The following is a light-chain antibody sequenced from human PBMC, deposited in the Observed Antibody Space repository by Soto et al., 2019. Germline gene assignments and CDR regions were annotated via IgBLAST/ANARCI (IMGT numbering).Light chain of an antibody. V-gene: IGKV1-39*01. CDR2: AAS. CDR3: QQSYSTPRT. Sequence: DIQMPQSPSSLSASVGDRVTITCRASQSISSYLNWYQQKPGKAPKRLIYAASSLQSGVPSRFSGSGSGTDFTLTISSLQPEYFATYFCQQSYSTPRTFGPGTIVDI. CDR1: QSISSY. J-gene: IGKJ3*01.